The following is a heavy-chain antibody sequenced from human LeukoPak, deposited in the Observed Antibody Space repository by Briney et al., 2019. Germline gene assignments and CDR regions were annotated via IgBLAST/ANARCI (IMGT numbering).Heavy chain of an antibody. CDR3: ARDNSEFDY. D-gene: IGHD5-18*01. J-gene: IGHJ4*02. Sequence: GGSLRLSCAASGFTFSSSAMSWVRQVPGKGLEWVSAISGSGGSTYYADSVKGRFTISRDNSKNTLYLQMNSLRAEDTAVYYCARDNSEFDYWGQGTLVTVSS. V-gene: IGHV3-23*01. CDR2: ISGSGGST. CDR1: GFTFSSSA.